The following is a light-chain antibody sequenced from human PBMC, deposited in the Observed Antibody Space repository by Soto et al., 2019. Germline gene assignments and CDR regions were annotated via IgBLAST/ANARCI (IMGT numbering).Light chain of an antibody. CDR3: HQRSNWPFT. Sequence: DIVMTQSPATLSLSLGERVTLSCRASQGVSSYLAWYQQKPGQAPRLLIYDASNRATGIPARFSGSGSGTDFSLTISSLEPEDFAVYYCHQRSNWPFTFGQGTKVEIK. V-gene: IGKV3-11*01. CDR2: DAS. J-gene: IGKJ1*01. CDR1: QGVSSY.